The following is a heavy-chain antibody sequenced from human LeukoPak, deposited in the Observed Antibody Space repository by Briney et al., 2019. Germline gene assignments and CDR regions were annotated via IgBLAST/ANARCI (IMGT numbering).Heavy chain of an antibody. Sequence: PGGSLRLSCGASGFSFGDYYMTWLRQAPGKGLEWISYISPSGSTIYYADSVRGRFTISGDNAKNSFYLQMNSLKAEDTAVYFCARGRRIEVPAAPPDYWGQGTLVTVSS. CDR2: ISPSGSTI. D-gene: IGHD2-2*01. V-gene: IGHV3-11*04. CDR3: ARGRRIEVPAAPPDY. CDR1: GFSFGDYY. J-gene: IGHJ4*02.